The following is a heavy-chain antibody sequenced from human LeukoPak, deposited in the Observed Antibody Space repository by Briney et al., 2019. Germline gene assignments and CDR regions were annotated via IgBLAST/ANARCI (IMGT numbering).Heavy chain of an antibody. Sequence: LGGSLRLSCAVSGFPFSSYWMHWVRQAPGKGLVWVSRIDRDGSRINYADSVKGRFTISRDNGKNTLFLQMNSLRAEDTAVYYCASPSPGDYGDYFRAFDIWGQGTMVTVSS. CDR1: GFPFSSYW. CDR3: ASPSPGDYGDYFRAFDI. D-gene: IGHD4-17*01. V-gene: IGHV3-74*01. CDR2: IDRDGSRI. J-gene: IGHJ3*02.